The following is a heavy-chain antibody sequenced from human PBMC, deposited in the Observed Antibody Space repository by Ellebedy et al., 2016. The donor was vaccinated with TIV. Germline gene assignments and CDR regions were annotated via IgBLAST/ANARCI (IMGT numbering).Heavy chain of an antibody. CDR3: ARGTWAHYDFWSGYCDL. J-gene: IGHJ2*01. Sequence: SETLSLXXTVSGGSISSSSYYWGWIRQPPGKGLEWIGSIYYSGSTYYNPSLKSRVTISVDTSKNQFSLKLSSVTAADTAVYYCARGTWAHYDFWSGYCDLWGRGTLVTVSS. CDR1: GGSISSSSYY. D-gene: IGHD3-3*01. V-gene: IGHV4-39*01. CDR2: IYYSGST.